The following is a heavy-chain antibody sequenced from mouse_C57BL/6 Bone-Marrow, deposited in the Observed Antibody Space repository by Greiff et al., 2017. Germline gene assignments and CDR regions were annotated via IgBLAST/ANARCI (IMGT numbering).Heavy chain of an antibody. J-gene: IGHJ3*01. CDR1: GFTFSDYG. D-gene: IGHD1-1*01. V-gene: IGHV5-15*01. CDR3: ARQGDYGSSYGFAY. CDR2: ISNLAYSI. Sequence: EVMLVESGGGLVQPGGSLKLSCAASGFTFSDYGMAWVRQAPRKGPEWVAFISNLAYSIYYADTVTGRFTISRENAKNTLYLEMSSLRSEDTAMYYCARQGDYGSSYGFAYWAKGLWSLSLQ.